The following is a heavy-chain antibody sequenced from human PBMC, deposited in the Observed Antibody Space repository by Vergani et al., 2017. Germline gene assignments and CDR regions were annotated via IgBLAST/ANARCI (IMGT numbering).Heavy chain of an antibody. J-gene: IGHJ6*02. CDR2: INSDGSST. CDR1: GFTFSSYW. CDR3: ARPALARGYGMDV. Sequence: VQLVESGGGVVQPGRSLRLSCAASGFTFSSYWMHWVRQAPGKGLVWVSRINSDGSSTSYADSVKGRFTISRDNAKNSLYLQMNSLRAEDTAVYYCARPALARGYGMDVWGQGTTVTVSS. V-gene: IGHV3-74*02.